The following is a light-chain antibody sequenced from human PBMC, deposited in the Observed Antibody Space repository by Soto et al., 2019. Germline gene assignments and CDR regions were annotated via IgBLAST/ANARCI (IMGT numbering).Light chain of an antibody. CDR2: GAS. J-gene: IGKJ1*01. Sequence: EIVLTQSPGTLSLSPEERATLSCRASQSVSSSYLAWYQQKPGQAPRLLIYGASSRATGIPDRFSGSGSGTDFTLSISRLEPEDSAVYYCQQYGSSPQTFGQGTKV. CDR3: QQYGSSPQT. V-gene: IGKV3-20*01. CDR1: QSVSSSY.